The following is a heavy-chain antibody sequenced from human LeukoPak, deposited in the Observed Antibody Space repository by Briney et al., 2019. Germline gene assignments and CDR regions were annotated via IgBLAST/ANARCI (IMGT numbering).Heavy chain of an antibody. CDR2: IYYSGST. D-gene: IGHD3-10*01. CDR3: ATHGGDGPGSSNFDY. Sequence: SETLSLTCTVSGGSISNSDYYWGWIRQPPGKALEWIGSIYYSGSTLHNPSLMSRVTMSVDTSKNQFTLKLSSVTAADTAVYYCATHGGDGPGSSNFDYWGQGTLVTVPS. CDR1: GGSISNSDYY. J-gene: IGHJ4*02. V-gene: IGHV4-39*01.